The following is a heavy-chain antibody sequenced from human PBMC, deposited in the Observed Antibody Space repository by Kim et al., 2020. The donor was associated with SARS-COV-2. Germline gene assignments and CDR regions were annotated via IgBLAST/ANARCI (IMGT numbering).Heavy chain of an antibody. V-gene: IGHV4-39*01. CDR1: GGSISSNNYF. J-gene: IGHJ4*02. Sequence: SETLSLTCTVSGGSISSNNYFWGWIRQPPGKGLEWIGSIYDTGSTYHNPSLKSRVTISVDTSRNQFSLKVTSVTAADTAVYYCARHRHCLNGVCYLGPTVWGQGTLITVSS. CDR2: IYDTGST. D-gene: IGHD2-8*01. CDR3: ARHRHCLNGVCYLGPTV.